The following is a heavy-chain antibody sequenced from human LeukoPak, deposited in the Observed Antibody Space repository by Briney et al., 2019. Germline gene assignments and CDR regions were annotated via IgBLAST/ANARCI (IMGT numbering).Heavy chain of an antibody. CDR1: GFTFSSYP. V-gene: IGHV3-23*01. CDR2: ISGSGGST. J-gene: IGHJ4*02. D-gene: IGHD3-10*01. Sequence: GGSLRLSCAASGFTFSSYPMSWVRQGPGEGLEWVSGISGSGGSTVYADSVKGRFTISRDNSKNSLYLQMNSVRGEDTAVYYRAKDQYSGWGSYSWGGFYYWGQGTLVPVSS. CDR3: AKDQYSGWGSYSWGGFYY.